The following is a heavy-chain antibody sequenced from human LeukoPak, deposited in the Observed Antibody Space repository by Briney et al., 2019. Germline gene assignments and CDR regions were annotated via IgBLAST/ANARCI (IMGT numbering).Heavy chain of an antibody. D-gene: IGHD6-19*01. CDR1: GFTVSSNY. CDR3: ARSYSSGWYVRY. CDR2: IYSGGST. V-gene: IGHV3-53*01. Sequence: GGSLRLSCAASGFTVSSNYMSWVRQAPGKGLEWVSVIYSGGSTYYADSVKGRFTISRDNSKNTLYLQMNSLRAEDTAVYYCARSYSSGWYVRYWGQGTLVTVSS. J-gene: IGHJ4*02.